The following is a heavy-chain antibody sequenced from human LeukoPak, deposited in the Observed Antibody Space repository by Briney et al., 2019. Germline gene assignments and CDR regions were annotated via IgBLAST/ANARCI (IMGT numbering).Heavy chain of an antibody. CDR3: ARTGSTVTMLYPFDH. CDR1: GGSIRSYY. D-gene: IGHD4-17*01. CDR2: IYYSGST. J-gene: IGHJ4*02. Sequence: SETLSLTCTVSGGSIRSYYWSWVRQPPGKGLEWIGYIYYSGSTNYNPSLKSRVSISVDTSKNQFSLKLSSVTAADTAVYYCARTGSTVTMLYPFDHWGQGTLVTVSS. V-gene: IGHV4-59*01.